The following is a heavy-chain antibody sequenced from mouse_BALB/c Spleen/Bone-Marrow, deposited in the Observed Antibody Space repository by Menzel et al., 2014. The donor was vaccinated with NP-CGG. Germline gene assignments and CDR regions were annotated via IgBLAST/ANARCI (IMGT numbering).Heavy chain of an antibody. CDR3: ARGEGYDGWYFDV. D-gene: IGHD2-2*01. CDR2: ISTYSGNT. Sequence: VKLMESGPELARPGVSVKISCKGSGYTFTDYAMHWVKQSHAKSLEWIGVISTYSGNTNYNQKFKGKATMTVDKSSSTAYMELARLTSEDSAIYHCARGEGYDGWYFDVWGAGTTVTVSS. J-gene: IGHJ1*01. CDR1: GYTFTDYA. V-gene: IGHV1-67*01.